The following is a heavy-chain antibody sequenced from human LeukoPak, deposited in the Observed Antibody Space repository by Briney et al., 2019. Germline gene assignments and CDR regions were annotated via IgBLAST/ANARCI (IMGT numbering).Heavy chain of an antibody. CDR1: GYTFTDYG. V-gene: IGHV1-18*01. D-gene: IGHD6-19*01. J-gene: IGHJ4*02. Sequence: ASVKVSCKASGYTFTDYGVHWVRQAPGQGLEWVGWISTYNGNTHYVQNLQDRVAMTTDASTSTAFMELRSLRSDDTAVYNCARVLGRQIAVAGDDYWGQGTLVTVSS. CDR2: ISTYNGNT. CDR3: ARVLGRQIAVAGDDY.